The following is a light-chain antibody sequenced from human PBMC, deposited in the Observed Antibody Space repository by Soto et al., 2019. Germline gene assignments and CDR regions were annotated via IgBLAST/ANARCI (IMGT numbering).Light chain of an antibody. J-gene: IGKJ5*01. CDR1: QSVSSY. CDR2: DAS. Sequence: ETVLTQSRANLPLSPGESTSRSCRASQSVSSYLAWYQQKPGQAPRLLIYDASNRATGIPARFSGSGSGTDFTRSVVCLEPEDFAVYYCQQRSNWPITFGQGKRL. V-gene: IGKV3-11*01. CDR3: QQRSNWPIT.